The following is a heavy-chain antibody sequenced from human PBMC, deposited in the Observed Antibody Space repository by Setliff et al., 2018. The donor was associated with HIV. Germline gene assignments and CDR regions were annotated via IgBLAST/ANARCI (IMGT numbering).Heavy chain of an antibody. CDR1: GGSISSYY. CDR2: IYYSGGT. Sequence: SETLSLTCTVSGGSISSYYWSWIRQPPGKGLEWIGYIYYSGGTNYNPSLKSRVTILVDSSRNQFSLRLSSVTAADTAVYYCARRGAYYDILTGYRSHYFDYWGQGTLVTVSS. D-gene: IGHD3-9*01. J-gene: IGHJ4*02. CDR3: ARRGAYYDILTGYRSHYFDY. V-gene: IGHV4-59*08.